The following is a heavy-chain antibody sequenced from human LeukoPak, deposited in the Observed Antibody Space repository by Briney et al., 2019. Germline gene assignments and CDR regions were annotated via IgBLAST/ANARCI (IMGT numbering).Heavy chain of an antibody. J-gene: IGHJ3*02. CDR2: IISSSSYI. CDR3: ARDSTGIVGAPDAFDI. CDR1: GFSFSSYS. Sequence: GGSLRLSCAASGFSFSSYSMNWVRQAPGEGLEWVSSIISSSSYIYYADSLKGRFTISRDNAKNSLYLQMNSLRAEDTAVYYCARDSTGIVGAPDAFDIWGQGTMVTVSS. D-gene: IGHD1-26*01. V-gene: IGHV3-21*01.